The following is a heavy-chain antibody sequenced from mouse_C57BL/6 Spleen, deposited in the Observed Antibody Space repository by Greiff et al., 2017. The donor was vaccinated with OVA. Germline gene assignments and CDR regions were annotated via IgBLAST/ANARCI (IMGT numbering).Heavy chain of an antibody. J-gene: IGHJ1*03. CDR1: GFTFSSYA. V-gene: IGHV5-4*01. D-gene: IGHD1-1*01. Sequence: EVKLQESGGGLVKPGGSLKLSCAASGFTFSSYAMSWVRQTPEKRLEWVATISDGGSYTYYPDNVKGRFTISRDNAKNNLYLQMSHLKSEDTAMYYCARDRGYGSSYGEYFDVWGTGTTVTVSS. CDR3: ARDRGYGSSYGEYFDV. CDR2: ISDGGSYT.